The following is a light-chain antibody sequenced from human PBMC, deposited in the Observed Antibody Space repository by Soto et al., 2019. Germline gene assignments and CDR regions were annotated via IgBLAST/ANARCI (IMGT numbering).Light chain of an antibody. CDR3: QQYDNLPS. CDR1: QDITNY. CDR2: DAS. V-gene: IGKV1-33*01. Sequence: DIQMTQSPSSLSASVGDRVTITCQASQDITNYLNWYQQKPGKAPKLLIYDASNLETGVASRFSGTGSGTDFTFTISSLQPEDIATYYCQQYDNLPSFSQGTKLEIK. J-gene: IGKJ2*01.